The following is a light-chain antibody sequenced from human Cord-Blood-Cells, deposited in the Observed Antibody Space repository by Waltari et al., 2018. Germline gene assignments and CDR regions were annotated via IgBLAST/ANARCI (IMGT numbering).Light chain of an antibody. V-gene: IGLV1-40*01. CDR3: QSYDSSLSGPYV. J-gene: IGLJ1*01. CDR1: RSNIGAGYD. Sequence: QSVLTQPPSVSGAPGQRVTISCTGSRSNIGAGYDVHWYQQLPGTAPKPLIYGNSNRPSGVPDRFSGSKSGTSASLAITGLQAEDEADYYCQSYDSSLSGPYVFGTGTKVTVL. CDR2: GNS.